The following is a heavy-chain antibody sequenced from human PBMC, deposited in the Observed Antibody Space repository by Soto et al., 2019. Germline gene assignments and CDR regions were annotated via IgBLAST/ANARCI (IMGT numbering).Heavy chain of an antibody. CDR3: ARAYDYGDPRSFDY. CDR2: INHRRST. V-gene: IGHV4-34*01. D-gene: IGHD4-17*01. J-gene: IGHJ4*02. CDR1: GGSFSGYY. Sequence: SETLSLTCAVYGGSFSGYYWSWIRQPPGKGLEWIGEINHRRSTNYNPSLKSRVTISVDTSKNQFPLKLSSVTAADTAVYYCARAYDYGDPRSFDYWGQGILVTVSS.